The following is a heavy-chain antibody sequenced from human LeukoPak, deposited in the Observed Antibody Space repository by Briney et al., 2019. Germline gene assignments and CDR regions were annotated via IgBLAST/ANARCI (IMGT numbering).Heavy chain of an antibody. CDR2: ISSDSGVI. V-gene: IGHV3-48*01. Sequence: QPGGSLRLSCTVSGFTFDRYMMNWVRQAPGKGLEWLAYISSDSGVIYYADSVRGRFTISRDNAQKSLYLEMKSLRVEDTARYYCVREVACWGQGALVTVSS. CDR1: GFTFDRYM. D-gene: IGHD5-12*01. CDR3: VREVAC. J-gene: IGHJ4*02.